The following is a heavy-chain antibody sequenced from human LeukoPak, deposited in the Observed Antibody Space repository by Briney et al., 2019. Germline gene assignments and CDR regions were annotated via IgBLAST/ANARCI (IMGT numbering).Heavy chain of an antibody. Sequence: SETLPLTCTVSGGSISSYYWSWIRQPPGKGLEWIGYIYYSGSTNYNPSLKSRVTISVDTSKNQFSLKLSSVTAADTAVYYCARGRFGELLLTYYFDYWGQGTLVTVSS. CDR2: IYYSGST. J-gene: IGHJ4*02. CDR1: GGSISSYY. CDR3: ARGRFGELLLTYYFDY. D-gene: IGHD3-10*01. V-gene: IGHV4-59*01.